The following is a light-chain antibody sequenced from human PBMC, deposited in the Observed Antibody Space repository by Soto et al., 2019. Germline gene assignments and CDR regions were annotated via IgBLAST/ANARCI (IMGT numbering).Light chain of an antibody. CDR3: QQYHNYRT. V-gene: IGKV1-5*03. Sequence: DIQMTQSPSTLSASVGDRVTITCRASQSISSWLAWYQQKPGKAPKLLVYRASSLEGGVPSRFSGSGSGTEFTLTINSLQPDDFATYYCQQYHNYRTFGQGTKVEIK. CDR2: RAS. CDR1: QSISSW. J-gene: IGKJ1*01.